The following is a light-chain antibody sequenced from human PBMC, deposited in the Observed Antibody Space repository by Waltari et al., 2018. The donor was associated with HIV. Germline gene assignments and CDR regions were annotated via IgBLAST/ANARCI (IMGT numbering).Light chain of an antibody. CDR3: CSYAGTYTYV. V-gene: IGLV2-11*01. Sequence: QSALTQPRSVSGSPGQSVTISCTGTSSDVGGYNSVSWYQPHPGKAPKLMIYDVSKWPSGVPDRFSGSKSGNTASLTISGLQAEDEADYYCCSYAGTYTYVFGTGTKVTVL. CDR1: SSDVGGYNS. CDR2: DVS. J-gene: IGLJ1*01.